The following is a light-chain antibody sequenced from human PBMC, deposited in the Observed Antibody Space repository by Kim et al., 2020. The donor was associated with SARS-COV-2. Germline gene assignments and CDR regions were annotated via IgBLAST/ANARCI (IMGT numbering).Light chain of an antibody. J-gene: IGLJ3*02. CDR3: QVWDSSTAV. CDR1: NIGSKN. Sequence: SYELTQPLSVSVALGQTARITCGGNNIGSKNVHWYQQKPGQAPVLVIYRDSNWPSGIPERFSGSNSGNTATLTISRAQAGDEADYYCQVWDSSTAVFGGG. V-gene: IGLV3-9*01. CDR2: RDS.